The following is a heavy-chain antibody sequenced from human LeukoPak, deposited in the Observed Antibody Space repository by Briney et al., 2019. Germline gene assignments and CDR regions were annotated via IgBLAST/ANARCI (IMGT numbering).Heavy chain of an antibody. D-gene: IGHD3-10*01. J-gene: IGHJ3*02. V-gene: IGHV1-2*02. CDR3: ARNIWFGESADAFDI. CDR2: INPNSGGT. CDR1: GYTFTGYY. Sequence: ASVKVSCKASGYTFTGYYTHWVRQAPGQGLEWMGWINPNSGGTNYAQKFQGRVTMTRDKSIRTAYMELSRLTSDDTAVYYCARNIWFGESADAFDIWGQGTMVTVSS.